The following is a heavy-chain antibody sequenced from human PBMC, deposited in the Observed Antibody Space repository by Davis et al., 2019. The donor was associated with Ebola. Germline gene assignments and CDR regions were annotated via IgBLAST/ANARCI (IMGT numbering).Heavy chain of an antibody. CDR3: ARVPNAKRMVQGVHQIRGFDP. CDR2: INPNSGGT. V-gene: IGHV1-2*02. D-gene: IGHD3-10*01. CDR1: GYTFTGYY. J-gene: IGHJ5*02. Sequence: ASVKVSCKASGYTFTGYYMHWVRQAPGQGLEWMGWINPNSGGTNYAQKFQGRVTMTRDTSISTAYMELSRLRSDDTAVYYCARVPNAKRMVQGVHQIRGFDPWGQGTLVTVSS.